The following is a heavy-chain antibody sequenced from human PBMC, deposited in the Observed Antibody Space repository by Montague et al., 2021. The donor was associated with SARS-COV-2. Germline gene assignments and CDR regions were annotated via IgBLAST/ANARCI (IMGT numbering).Heavy chain of an antibody. V-gene: IGHV4-34*01. J-gene: IGHJ6*02. CDR3: AKMKRFPYYNYGMDD. CDR2: INHIGSI. CDR1: GGSFSGYY. Sequence: SETLSLTCAVYGGSFSGYYWSWIRQPPGKGLEWIGEINHIGSINYNPSLESRVTILVDRSKKHFSLNVTSVTAADTAVYYCAKMKRFPYYNYGMDDWGQGTTVTVSS.